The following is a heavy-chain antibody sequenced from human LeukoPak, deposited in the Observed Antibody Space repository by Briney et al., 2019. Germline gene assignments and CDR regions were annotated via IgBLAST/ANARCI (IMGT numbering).Heavy chain of an antibody. D-gene: IGHD3-10*01. J-gene: IGHJ4*02. CDR2: IHHSGRT. V-gene: IGHV4-38-2*01. CDR3: ARLVYNGSGIYHYFDY. CDR1: GYSIGSGYY. Sequence: SETLSLTCAVSGYSIGSGYYWGWIRKPPGKGLEWIGSIHHSGRTYSNPSLKSRVTISVDTSETQFSLKLSSVTAADTAVYYCARLVYNGSGIYHYFDYWGQGTLVTVSS.